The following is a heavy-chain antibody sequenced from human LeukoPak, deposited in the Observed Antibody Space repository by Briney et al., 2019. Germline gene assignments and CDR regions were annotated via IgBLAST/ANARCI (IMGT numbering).Heavy chain of an antibody. D-gene: IGHD2-2*01. CDR2: IWYDGSNK. CDR1: GFTFSSYG. Sequence: PGRSLRLSCAASGFTFSSYGMHWVRQAPGKGLEWVAAIWYDGSNKYYADSVKGRFTISRDNSKNTLYLQMNSLRAEDTAVYYCARDLYCSSTSCYEEGAFDIWGQGTMVTVSS. CDR3: ARDLYCSSTSCYEEGAFDI. V-gene: IGHV3-33*01. J-gene: IGHJ3*02.